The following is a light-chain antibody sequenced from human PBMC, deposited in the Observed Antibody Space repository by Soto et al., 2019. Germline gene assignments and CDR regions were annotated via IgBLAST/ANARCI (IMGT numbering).Light chain of an antibody. J-gene: IGLJ1*01. Sequence: LTQPASVSGSPGQSIAISCTGTRSDVGAYNYVSWYQQHPGKAPKLMISEVTNRPSGVSDRFSGSESGNTASLTISGLQAEDEADYYCSSFTSRFTFVFGTGTKVTVL. V-gene: IGLV2-14*01. CDR3: SSFTSRFTFV. CDR1: RSDVGAYNY. CDR2: EVT.